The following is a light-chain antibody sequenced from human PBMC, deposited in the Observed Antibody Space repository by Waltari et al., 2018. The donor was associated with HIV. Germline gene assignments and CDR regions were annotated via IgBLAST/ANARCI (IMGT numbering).Light chain of an antibody. CDR3: QVWDTTTDHVL. J-gene: IGLJ2*01. V-gene: IGLV3-21*04. Sequence: SYVLTQPPSVSVAPGKTARATCGGSNIGTKSVHWYQQKPGQAPVLVIYDDSDRPSGIPERFSGSKSGNTATLTISRVEVGDEADYYCQVWDTTTDHVLFGGGTKLTVL. CDR1: NIGTKS. CDR2: DDS.